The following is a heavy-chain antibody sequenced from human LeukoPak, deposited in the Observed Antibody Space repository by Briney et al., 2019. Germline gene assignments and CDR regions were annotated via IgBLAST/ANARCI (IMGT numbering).Heavy chain of an antibody. V-gene: IGHV3-48*03. Sequence: GGSLRLSCAASGFTFSSYEMNWVRQAPGKGLEGVSYISSSGSTIYYADSVKGRFTISRDNAKNSLYLQMNSLRAEDTAVYYCALLPTIAAAGTPLDYWGQGTLVTVSS. CDR1: GFTFSSYE. D-gene: IGHD6-13*01. CDR2: ISSSGSTI. CDR3: ALLPTIAAAGTPLDY. J-gene: IGHJ4*02.